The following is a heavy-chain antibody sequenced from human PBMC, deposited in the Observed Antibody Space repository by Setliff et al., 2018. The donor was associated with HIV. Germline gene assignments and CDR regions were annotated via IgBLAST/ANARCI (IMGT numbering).Heavy chain of an antibody. D-gene: IGHD3-22*01. CDR3: TRPQYFYDIGGSDY. V-gene: IGHV3-73*01. CDR2: IKTEAEGYAT. CDR1: GFTFSGSP. J-gene: IGHJ4*02. Sequence: GESLKISCGASGFTFSGSPMHWVRQASGKGLEWVGRIKTEAEGYATAYAASVKGRFTISRDDSKNTAYLQMNSLKIEDTAVYYCTRPQYFYDIGGSDYWGQGTLVT.